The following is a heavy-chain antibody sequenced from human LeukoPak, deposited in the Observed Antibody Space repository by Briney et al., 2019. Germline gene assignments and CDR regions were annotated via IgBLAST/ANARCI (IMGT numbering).Heavy chain of an antibody. J-gene: IGHJ3*02. CDR3: ARVDIVATVSCFDI. CDR2: IYHSGST. Sequence: SETLSLTCNVSGYSISSGYYWGWIRQPPGKGLEWIGSIYHSGSTYYNPSLKSRLTISVDTSKNQFSLKLSSVTAADTAVYYCARVDIVATVSCFDIWGQGTMVTVSS. D-gene: IGHD5-12*01. V-gene: IGHV4-38-2*02. CDR1: GYSISSGYY.